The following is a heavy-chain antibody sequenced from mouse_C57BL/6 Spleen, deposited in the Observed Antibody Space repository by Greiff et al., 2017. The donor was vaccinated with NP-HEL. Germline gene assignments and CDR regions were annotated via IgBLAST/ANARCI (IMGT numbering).Heavy chain of an antibody. CDR3: ARLGYYAGYYAMDY. CDR2: IYPRSGNT. CDR1: GYTFTSYG. V-gene: IGHV1-81*01. J-gene: IGHJ4*01. D-gene: IGHD1-1*02. Sequence: VKLMESGAELARPGASVKLSCKASGYTFTSYGISWVKQRTGQGLEWIGEIYPRSGNTYYNEKFQGKATLTADKSSSTAYMELRSLTSEDSAVYFCARLGYYAGYYAMDYWGQGTSVTVSS.